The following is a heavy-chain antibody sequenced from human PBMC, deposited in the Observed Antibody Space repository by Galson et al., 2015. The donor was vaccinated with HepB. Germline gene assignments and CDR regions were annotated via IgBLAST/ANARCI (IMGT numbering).Heavy chain of an antibody. Sequence: SLRLSCAASGFTFSSYNMHWVRQAPGKGLEWVAVIWYDGSNKYYADSVKGRFTISRDNSENTLYLQMNSLRAEDTAVYYCARDPGEVGATRFDYWGQGTLVTVSS. J-gene: IGHJ4*02. V-gene: IGHV3-33*08. CDR3: ARDPGEVGATRFDY. D-gene: IGHD1-26*01. CDR1: GFTFSSYN. CDR2: IWYDGSNK.